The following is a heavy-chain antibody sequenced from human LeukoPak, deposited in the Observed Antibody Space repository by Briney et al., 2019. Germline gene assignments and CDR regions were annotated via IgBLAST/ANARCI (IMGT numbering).Heavy chain of an antibody. Sequence: GGSLRLSCAASGCTFDDYGMSWVRQAPGKGREWVSGINWNGGSTGYADSVKGRFTISRDNAKNSLYLQMNSLRAEDTSLYYCARGAHCSSTSCYLDYWGQGTLVTVSS. CDR1: GCTFDDYG. CDR3: ARGAHCSSTSCYLDY. V-gene: IGHV3-20*04. D-gene: IGHD2-2*01. CDR2: INWNGGST. J-gene: IGHJ4*02.